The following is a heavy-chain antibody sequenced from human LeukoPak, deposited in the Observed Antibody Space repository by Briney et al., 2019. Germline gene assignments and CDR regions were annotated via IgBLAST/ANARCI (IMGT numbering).Heavy chain of an antibody. D-gene: IGHD3-22*01. J-gene: IGHJ4*02. CDR3: ATIYWGDSSGYYRPLGY. Sequence: ASVKVSCKVSGYTLTGYYMHWVQQAPGKGLEWMGLVDPEDGETIHAEKFQGRVTITADTSTDTAYMELSSLRSEDTAVYYCATIYWGDSSGYYRPLGYWGQGTLVTVSS. CDR1: GYTLTGYY. V-gene: IGHV1-69-2*01. CDR2: VDPEDGET.